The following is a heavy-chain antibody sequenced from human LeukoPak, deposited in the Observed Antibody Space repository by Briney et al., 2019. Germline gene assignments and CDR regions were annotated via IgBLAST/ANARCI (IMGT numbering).Heavy chain of an antibody. CDR2: IYSGGST. CDR1: GFTASSNY. D-gene: IGHD6-6*01. CDR3: AKYYLSSWAPDAFDI. Sequence: PGGSLRLSCAASGFTASSNYMSWVRQAPGKGLEWVSVIYSGGSTYYADSVKGRFTISRDNSKNTLYLQMNSLRAEDTAVYYCAKYYLSSWAPDAFDIWGQGTMVTVSS. V-gene: IGHV3-53*01. J-gene: IGHJ3*02.